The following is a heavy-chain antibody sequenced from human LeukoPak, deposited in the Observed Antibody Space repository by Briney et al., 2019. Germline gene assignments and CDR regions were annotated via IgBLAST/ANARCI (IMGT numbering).Heavy chain of an antibody. CDR1: GFTFNIYA. CDR2: ISGSGSNT. Sequence: GGSLRLSCVASGFTFNIYAMIWVRQAPGKGLEWVSGISGSGSNTYNADYVKGRFTISRDNSKNTVYLQMNSLRAEDTAIYYCASLSKKWELRYWGQGTLVTVSS. J-gene: IGHJ4*02. CDR3: ASLSKKWELRY. V-gene: IGHV3-23*01. D-gene: IGHD1-26*01.